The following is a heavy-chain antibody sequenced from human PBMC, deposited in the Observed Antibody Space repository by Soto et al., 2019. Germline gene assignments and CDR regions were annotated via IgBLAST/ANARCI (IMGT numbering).Heavy chain of an antibody. V-gene: IGHV3-20*04. D-gene: IGHD3-10*01. CDR3: ARGRGDASRDQSTLDS. CDR2: VDWNGGNT. J-gene: IGHJ4*02. CDR1: GFTFDDFG. Sequence: EVQLAESGGGVVRPGGSLRLTCAASGFTFDDFGMSWVRQAPGKGLEWVSGVDWNGGNTGYGASVKGRFTISRDNAKNSMDLQMSSLRAEDTALYYSARGRGDASRDQSTLDSWGQGTLVTVS.